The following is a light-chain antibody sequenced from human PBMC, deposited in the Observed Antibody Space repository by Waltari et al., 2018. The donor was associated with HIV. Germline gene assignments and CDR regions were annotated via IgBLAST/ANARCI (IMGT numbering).Light chain of an antibody. CDR1: QSISSY. J-gene: IGKJ2*01. CDR3: QQSYRTLMYT. CDR2: AAS. Sequence: DIQMTQSPYSLSASVGDRLTITCRASQSISSYLNWYQQKPGKAPKLLIYAASSLQSGVPSRFSGSGSGTDFTLTISSLQPEDFATDYCQQSYRTLMYTFAQGTKLEIK. V-gene: IGKV1-39*01.